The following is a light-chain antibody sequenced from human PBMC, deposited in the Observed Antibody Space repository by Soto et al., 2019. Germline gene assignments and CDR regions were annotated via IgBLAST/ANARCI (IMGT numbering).Light chain of an antibody. CDR3: SSYTSSSTLYV. J-gene: IGLJ1*01. CDR2: EVS. CDR1: SSDVGGYNY. V-gene: IGLV2-14*01. Sequence: QSALTPPASVSGSPGQSLTISCTGTSSDVGGYNYVSWYQQHPGKAPKLMIYEVSNRPSGVSNRFSGSKSGNTASLSISGLQAEDEADYYCSSYTSSSTLYVFGTGTKVPVL.